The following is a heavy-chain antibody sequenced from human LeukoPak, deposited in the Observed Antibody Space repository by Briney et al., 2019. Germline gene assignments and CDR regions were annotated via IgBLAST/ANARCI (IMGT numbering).Heavy chain of an antibody. CDR3: ARTRGFDYGDYVFDY. CDR2: IYYSGST. V-gene: IGHV4-39*01. J-gene: IGHJ4*02. Sequence: SETLSLTCTVSGGSISISSYYWGWIRQPPGKGLEWIGSIYYSGSTYYNPSLKSRVTISVDTSKNQFSLKLSSVTAADTAVYYCARTRGFDYGDYVFDYWGQGTLVAVSS. CDR1: GGSISISSYY. D-gene: IGHD4-17*01.